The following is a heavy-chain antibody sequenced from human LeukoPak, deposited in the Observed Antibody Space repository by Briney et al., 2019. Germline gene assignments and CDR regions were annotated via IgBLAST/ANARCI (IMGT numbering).Heavy chain of an antibody. D-gene: IGHD4-23*01. J-gene: IGHJ3*02. CDR1: GFTFSSYT. V-gene: IGHV3-21*01. CDR3: ARDDGGNFNDALDI. CDR2: ITSNSRYI. Sequence: SGGSLRLSCAASGFTFSSYTINWVRQAPGKGLEWVSSITSNSRYIFYADSVKGRFSISRDNAQNSVYLQMNSLRAEDTAVYYCARDDGGNFNDALDIWGHGTMVAVSS.